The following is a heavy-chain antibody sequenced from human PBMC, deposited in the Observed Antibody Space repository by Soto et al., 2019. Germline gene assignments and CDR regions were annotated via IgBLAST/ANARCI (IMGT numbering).Heavy chain of an antibody. J-gene: IGHJ3*02. CDR2: LNPNTDKT. Sequence: QVQLVQSGAEVKKPGASVKVSCKASGYTFSNYDINWVRQDTGQGLEWMGWLNPNTDKTGSAQKFQGRVTMTRNTSLSTAYLELSGLRSDDAAVYYCARGIKGLPPSAFDIWGQGTRVTVSS. V-gene: IGHV1-8*01. CDR1: GYTFSNYD. D-gene: IGHD5-12*01. CDR3: ARGIKGLPPSAFDI.